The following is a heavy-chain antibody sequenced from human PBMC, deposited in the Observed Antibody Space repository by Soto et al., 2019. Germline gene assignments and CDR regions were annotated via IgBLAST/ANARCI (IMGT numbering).Heavy chain of an antibody. J-gene: IGHJ4*02. CDR3: ARGFFGGGTG. V-gene: IGHV1-8*01. CDR1: GYTFASYD. D-gene: IGHD2-15*01. CDR2: MHPDSGNT. Sequence: QVQLVQSGAEVKRPGDSVKVSSKATGYTFASYDINWVRQATGKGLEWMGWMHPDSGNTGYAQKFQGRVTMTRNTSISAAYMELSSLRSEDTAVYYCARGFFGGGTGWGQGTLVTVSS.